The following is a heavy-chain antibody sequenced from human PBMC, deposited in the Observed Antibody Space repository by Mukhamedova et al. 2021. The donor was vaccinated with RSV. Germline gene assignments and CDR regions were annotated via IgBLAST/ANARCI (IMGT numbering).Heavy chain of an antibody. J-gene: IGHJ5*02. CDR1: GFTFSSYA. D-gene: IGHD3-10*01. V-gene: IGHV3-30*01. CDR2: ISYDGSNK. CDR3: ARAGYGSQFDP. Sequence: GFTFSSYAMHWVRQAPGKGLEWVAVISYDGSNKYNADSVKGRFTISRDNSKNTLYLQMNSLRAEDTAVYYCARAGYGSQFDPWGQG.